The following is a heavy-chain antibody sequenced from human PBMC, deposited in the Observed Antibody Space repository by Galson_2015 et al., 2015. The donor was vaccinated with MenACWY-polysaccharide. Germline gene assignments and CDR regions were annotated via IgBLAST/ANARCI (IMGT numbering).Heavy chain of an antibody. D-gene: IGHD3-16*01. CDR1: GFTFTNYY. J-gene: IGHJ4*02. CDR2: IKQHGNDK. Sequence: SLRLSCAASGFTFTNYYMGWVRQAPGKGLEWVANIKQHGNDKYYVDSVKGRFTISRDNAKNSVYLQMNSLRAEDTAVYFCARRAVGDFDYWGQETLVTVSS. V-gene: IGHV3-7*01. CDR3: ARRAVGDFDY.